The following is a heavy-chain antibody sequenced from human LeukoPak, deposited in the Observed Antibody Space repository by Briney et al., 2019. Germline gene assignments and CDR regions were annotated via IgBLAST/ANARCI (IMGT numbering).Heavy chain of an antibody. CDR3: ARVKAKASAFDI. D-gene: IGHD1-26*01. CDR1: GFTFDDYG. CDR2: ISGSGGST. V-gene: IGHV3-23*01. J-gene: IGHJ3*02. Sequence: GGSLRLSCAASGFTFDDYGMSWVRQAPGKGLEWVSAISGSGGSTYYADSVKGRFTISRDNSKNTLYLQMNSLRAEDTAVYYCARVKAKASAFDIWGQGTMVTVSS.